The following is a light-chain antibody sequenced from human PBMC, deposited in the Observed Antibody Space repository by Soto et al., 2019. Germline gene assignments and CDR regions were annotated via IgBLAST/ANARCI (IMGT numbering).Light chain of an antibody. CDR1: QSVLFSSNNKNY. CDR2: WAS. Sequence: DIVMTQSPDYLAVSLGERATINCKSSQSVLFSSNNKNYLAWYQQKPGQPPKLLIYWASTRESGVPDRFSGSGSGTDFTLTISALQAEDVAVYYCQQYHTTPLSFGGGTKVEIK. CDR3: QQYHTTPLS. J-gene: IGKJ4*01. V-gene: IGKV4-1*01.